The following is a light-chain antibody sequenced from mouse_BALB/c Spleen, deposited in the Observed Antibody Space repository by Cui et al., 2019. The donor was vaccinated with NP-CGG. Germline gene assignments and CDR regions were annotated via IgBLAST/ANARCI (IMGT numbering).Light chain of an antibody. Sequence: QSPHSLSPSLRGKVTNTCNTSRDVNRYITWYQHKPGKGPRLLIHYTSTLQPGIPSRFSGSRSGRDYSFSISNLEPEDIATYYCLRYDNLLRTFGGGTKLEIK. V-gene: IGKV19-93*01. CDR1: RDVNRY. J-gene: IGKJ1*01. CDR2: YTS. CDR3: LRYDNLLRT.